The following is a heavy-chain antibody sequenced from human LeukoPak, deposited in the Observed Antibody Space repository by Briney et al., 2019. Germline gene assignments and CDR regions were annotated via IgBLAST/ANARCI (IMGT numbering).Heavy chain of an antibody. D-gene: IGHD6-13*01. CDR3: ASGGCDSSSWCPGAGYYFDY. CDR2: IYPGDSDT. J-gene: IGHJ4*02. V-gene: IGHV5-51*01. Sequence: GASLQISCKASGYSFTSYWIGWVRQMPGKGLEWMGIIYPGDSDTRYSPSFQGQVTISADKSISTAYLQWSSLKASDTAMYYCASGGCDSSSWCPGAGYYFDYWGQGTLVSVSS. CDR1: GYSFTSYW.